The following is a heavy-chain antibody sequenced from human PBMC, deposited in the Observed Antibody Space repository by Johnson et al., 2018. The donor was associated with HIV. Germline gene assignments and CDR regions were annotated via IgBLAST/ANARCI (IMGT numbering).Heavy chain of an antibody. CDR1: GFTFSRYW. D-gene: IGHD3-3*01. Sequence: VQLVESGGGLVQPGGSLRLSCGASGFTFSRYWMSWVRQAPGKGLEWVANIKQDGSEKYYVESVKGRFTISRDNAKNSLDLQMNSLRAEDTAVYYCAKGGPLFVDAFDIWGLGTMVTVSS. CDR3: AKGGPLFVDAFDI. J-gene: IGHJ3*02. V-gene: IGHV3-7*01. CDR2: IKQDGSEK.